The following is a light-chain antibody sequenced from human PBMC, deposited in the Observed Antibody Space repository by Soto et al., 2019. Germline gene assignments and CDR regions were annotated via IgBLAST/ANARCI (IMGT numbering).Light chain of an antibody. Sequence: QSVLTQPPSASGSPGQSVAISCTGTSSDVGGYNYVSWYQHHPGKGPKLMIYEVSKRPSGVPDRFSGSKSGNTASLTVSGLQAEDEADYYCAAWDDSLNGFYVFGTGTKLTVL. CDR2: EVS. J-gene: IGLJ1*01. CDR1: SSDVGGYNY. V-gene: IGLV2-8*01. CDR3: AAWDDSLNGFYV.